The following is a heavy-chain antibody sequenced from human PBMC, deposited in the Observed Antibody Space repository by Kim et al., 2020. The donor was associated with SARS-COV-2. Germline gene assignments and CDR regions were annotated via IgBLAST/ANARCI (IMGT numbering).Heavy chain of an antibody. V-gene: IGHV3-23*01. Sequence: GRFAISRDNSKNTLYLQMNSLRAEDTAVYYCAKDLGYCSSNVCYPPYGMDVWGQGTTVTVSS. D-gene: IGHD2-2*03. CDR3: AKDLGYCSSNVCYPPYGMDV. J-gene: IGHJ6*02.